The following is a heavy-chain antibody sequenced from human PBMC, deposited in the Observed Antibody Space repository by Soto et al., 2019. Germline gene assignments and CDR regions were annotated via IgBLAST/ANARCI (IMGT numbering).Heavy chain of an antibody. V-gene: IGHV4-30-4*01. CDR1: GGSISSADSC. CDR3: ARDPPPTVVTPVSFDS. Sequence: QVQLQESDPGLVKPSQTLSLTCTVSGGSISSADSCWSWIRQPPGRGLEWVGYIYYNGNTYYNPSTTRRAPLSQDTSKIRFPRNPNPGTAADTAVFFGARDPPPTVVTPVSFDSWGRGTLFTASS. J-gene: IGHJ4*02. CDR2: IYYNGNT. D-gene: IGHD2-15*01.